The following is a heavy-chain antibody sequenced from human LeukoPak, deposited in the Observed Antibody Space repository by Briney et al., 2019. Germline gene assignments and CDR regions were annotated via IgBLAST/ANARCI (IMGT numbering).Heavy chain of an antibody. CDR2: ISGSGGST. D-gene: IGHD3-3*01. J-gene: IGHJ4*02. CDR1: GFTFSSYA. CDR3: AKGSEGYYDFWSGYFDY. V-gene: IGHV3-23*01. Sequence: GGSLRLSCAASGFTFSSYAMSWVRQAPGKGLEWVSAISGSGGSTYYADSVKGRFTISRDNSKNTLYLQMNSLRAEDTAVYYCAKGSEGYYDFWSGYFDYWGQGTLVTVSS.